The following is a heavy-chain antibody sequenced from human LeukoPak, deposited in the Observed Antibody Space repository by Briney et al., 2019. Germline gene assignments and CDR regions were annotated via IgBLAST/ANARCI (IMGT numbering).Heavy chain of an antibody. J-gene: IGHJ6*02. Sequence: ASVKLSCTASGYTFTSYAISWVRQAPGQGLEWMGWISGYNGNTKYAQKVQGRVTMTTDTSTSTAYMELRSLRSDDTAVYYCARGYSYSSDYYYGMDVWGQGTTVTVSS. D-gene: IGHD5-18*01. V-gene: IGHV1-18*01. CDR3: ARGYSYSSDYYYGMDV. CDR2: ISGYNGNT. CDR1: GYTFTSYA.